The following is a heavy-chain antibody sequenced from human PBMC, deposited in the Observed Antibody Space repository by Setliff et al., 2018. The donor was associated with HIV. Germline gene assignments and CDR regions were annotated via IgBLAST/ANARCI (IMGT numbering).Heavy chain of an antibody. CDR2: VYFSGDA. Sequence: SETLSLTCTVSGAPIDRFFWSWIRQPPGMGLEWIGNVYFSGDATYNPSLKTRVTISIQTSRSQFSLTLRSVTAADTATYYCARELASSYFDFWGQGALVTVSS. CDR1: GAPIDRFF. D-gene: IGHD3-16*01. CDR3: ARELASSYFDF. J-gene: IGHJ4*02. V-gene: IGHV4-59*01.